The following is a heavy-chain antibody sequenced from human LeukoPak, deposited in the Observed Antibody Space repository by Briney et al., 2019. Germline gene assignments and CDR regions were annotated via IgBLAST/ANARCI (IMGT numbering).Heavy chain of an antibody. CDR1: GFTFSSYA. J-gene: IGHJ4*02. V-gene: IGHV3-30-3*01. CDR3: AREGLY. CDR2: ISYDGSNK. Sequence: GGSLRLSCAASGFTFSSYAMSWVRQAPGKGLEWVAVISYDGSNKYYADSVKGRFTISRDNSKNTLYLQMNSLRAEDTAVYYCAREGLYWGQGTLVTVSS.